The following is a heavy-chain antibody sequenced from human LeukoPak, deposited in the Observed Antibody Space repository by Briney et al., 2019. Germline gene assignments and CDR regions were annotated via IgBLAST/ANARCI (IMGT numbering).Heavy chain of an antibody. V-gene: IGHV1-46*01. CDR3: ARENYYGSGSIDAFDI. CDR1: GYTFTSYY. CDR2: INPSGGST. J-gene: IGHJ3*02. Sequence: ASVKVSCKASGYTFTSYYMHWVRQAPGQGLEWMGIINPSGGSTSYAQKFQGRVTMTRDMSTSTVYMELSSLRSEDTAVYYCARENYYGSGSIDAFDIWGQGTMVTVSS. D-gene: IGHD3-10*01.